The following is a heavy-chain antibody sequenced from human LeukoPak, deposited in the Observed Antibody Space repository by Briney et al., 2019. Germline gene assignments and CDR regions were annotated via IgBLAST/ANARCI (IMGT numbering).Heavy chain of an antibody. J-gene: IGHJ6*03. CDR2: ISSSSGTR. D-gene: IGHD3-3*01. V-gene: IGHV3-48*01. CDR3: ARRSTIFGGYYHMDV. Sequence: PGGSLRLSCAASGFTFSSFSMNWVRQAPGKGLQRVSYISSSSGTRYYADSVQGRFTISRDNAKLYLQMNSLRAEDTAVYYCARRSTIFGGYYHMDVWGKGTKVTVSS. CDR1: GFTFSSFS.